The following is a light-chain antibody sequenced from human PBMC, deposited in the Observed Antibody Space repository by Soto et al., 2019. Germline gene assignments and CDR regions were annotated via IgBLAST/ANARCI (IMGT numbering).Light chain of an antibody. V-gene: IGKV1-39*01. CDR2: AAS. J-gene: IGKJ1*01. CDR3: QQCYSSPRT. Sequence: DIQMTQSPSTLSASVGDRVTITCRASQSISTYLNWYQQKVGRAPTFLIYAASSLQSGVPSRFSGGGSGTDFTLTISSLQPEDFAMYFCQQCYSSPRTFGQGTKVEIK. CDR1: QSISTY.